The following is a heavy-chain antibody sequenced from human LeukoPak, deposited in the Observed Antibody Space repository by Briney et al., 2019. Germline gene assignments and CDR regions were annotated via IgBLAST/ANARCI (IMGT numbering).Heavy chain of an antibody. CDR2: INHSGST. J-gene: IGHJ3*02. V-gene: IGHV4-34*01. D-gene: IGHD7-27*01. CDR3: ARDLITGDMNAFDI. Sequence: SETLSLTCAVYGGSFSGYYWSWIRQPPGKGLEWIGEINHSGSTNYNPSLKSRVTISVDTSKNQFSLKLSSVTAADTAVYYCARDLITGDMNAFDIWGQGTMVTVSS. CDR1: GGSFSGYY.